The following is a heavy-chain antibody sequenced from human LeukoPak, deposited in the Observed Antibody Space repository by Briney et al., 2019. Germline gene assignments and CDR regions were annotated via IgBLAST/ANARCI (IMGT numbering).Heavy chain of an antibody. Sequence: GGSLRLSCAASGSTFSSYEMNWVRQAPGKGLEWVSYISSSGSTIYYADSVKGRFTVSRDNSKNTLYLQMNSLRAEDTAVYYCAKRNTAMSAFDIWGQGTMVTVSS. CDR3: AKRNTAMSAFDI. D-gene: IGHD5-18*01. J-gene: IGHJ3*02. V-gene: IGHV3-48*03. CDR2: ISSSGSTI. CDR1: GSTFSSYE.